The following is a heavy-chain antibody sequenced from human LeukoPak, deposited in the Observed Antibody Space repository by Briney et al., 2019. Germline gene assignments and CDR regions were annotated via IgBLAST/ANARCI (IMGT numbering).Heavy chain of an antibody. CDR2: IRYDGSNK. CDR1: GFTFSSYG. J-gene: IGHJ4*02. D-gene: IGHD5-12*01. Sequence: PGGSLRLSCAASGFTFSSYGMHWVRQAPGKGLEWVAFIRYDGSNKYYADSVKGRFTISRDNSKNTLYLQMNSLRAEDTAVYYCAKDGGYSGYDSPYLDYWGQGTLVTVSS. CDR3: AKDGGYSGYDSPYLDY. V-gene: IGHV3-30*02.